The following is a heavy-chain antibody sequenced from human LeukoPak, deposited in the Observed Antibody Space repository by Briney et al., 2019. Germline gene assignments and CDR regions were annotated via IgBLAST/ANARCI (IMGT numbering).Heavy chain of an antibody. CDR2: IWYDGSNK. CDR3: AKDNTTSVTYYYYGMDV. D-gene: IGHD2/OR15-2a*01. Sequence: GGSLRLSCAASGFTFSSYGMHWVRQAPGKGLEWVAFIWYDGSNKYYADSVKGRFTISRDNSKNTLYLQMNSLRAEDTAVYYCAKDNTTSVTYYYYGMDVWGQGTTVTVSS. V-gene: IGHV3-30*02. J-gene: IGHJ6*02. CDR1: GFTFSSYG.